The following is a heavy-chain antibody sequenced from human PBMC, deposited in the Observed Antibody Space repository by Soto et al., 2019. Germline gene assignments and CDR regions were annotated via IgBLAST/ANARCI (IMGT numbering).Heavy chain of an antibody. CDR3: ARDSYESIGGGVYDPFDV. J-gene: IGHJ3*01. CDR1: GGSVGSGDFS. D-gene: IGHD3-10*01. CDR2: ISSSGST. Sequence: QLPLQESGSGLVRPSQTLSLTCTVSGGSVGSGDFSWSWIRQPLGKGLEWVGCISSSGSTHYSPSLRGRVTVSIDRSNTLISLMFTSVTAADTAVYYCARDSYESIGGGVYDPFDVWGQGTVVTVSS. V-gene: IGHV4-30-2*01.